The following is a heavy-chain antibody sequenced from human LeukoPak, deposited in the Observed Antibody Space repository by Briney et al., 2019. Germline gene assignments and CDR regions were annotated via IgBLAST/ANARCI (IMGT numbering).Heavy chain of an antibody. D-gene: IGHD4-17*01. J-gene: IGHJ3*01. CDR3: VRGLGSGDYVGNAFDF. Sequence: PGGSLRLSCAASGFIFGSYAMNWLRQAPGKGLEWVSSISGSGSYIHYADSMRGRCTISRDNAKKSVYLHMGRLRAEDTAVYYCVRGLGSGDYVGNAFDFWGRGTTVSVS. V-gene: IGHV3-21*01. CDR2: ISGSGSYI. CDR1: GFIFGSYA.